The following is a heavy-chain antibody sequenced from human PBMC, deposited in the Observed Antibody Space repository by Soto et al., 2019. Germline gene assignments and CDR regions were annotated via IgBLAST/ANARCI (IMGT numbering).Heavy chain of an antibody. CDR1: GFTFSSYA. V-gene: IGHV3-23*01. J-gene: IGHJ4*02. CDR2: ISGSGGST. D-gene: IGHD2-15*01. CDR3: AKEPHLPPVGCSGGSCYYFDY. Sequence: GGSLRLSCAASGFTFSSYAMSWVRQAPGKGLEWVSAISGSGGSTYYADSVKGRFTISRDNSKNTLYLQMNSLRAEDTAVYYCAKEPHLPPVGCSGGSCYYFDYWGQGTLVTVSS.